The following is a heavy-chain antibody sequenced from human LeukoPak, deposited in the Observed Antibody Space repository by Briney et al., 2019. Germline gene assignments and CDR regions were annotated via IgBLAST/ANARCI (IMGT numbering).Heavy chain of an antibody. J-gene: IGHJ4*02. Sequence: GGSLRLSCAASGFTFSSYAMSWVRQAPGKGLEWVSAISGSGGSTYYADSVKGRFTISRDNSKNTLYLQMNSLRAEDTAVYYCAKDPIDYVWGSYRLNYFDYWGQGTLVTVSS. CDR3: AKDPIDYVWGSYRLNYFDY. D-gene: IGHD3-16*02. V-gene: IGHV3-23*01. CDR1: GFTFSSYA. CDR2: ISGSGGST.